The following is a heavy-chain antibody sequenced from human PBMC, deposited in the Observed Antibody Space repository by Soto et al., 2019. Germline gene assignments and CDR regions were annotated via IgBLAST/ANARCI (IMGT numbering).Heavy chain of an antibody. CDR2: IKQDGTEK. J-gene: IGHJ4*02. CDR1: GFTFSNYW. Sequence: EVQLVESGGGLVQPGGSLRLSCAPSGFTFSNYWMSWVHQAPGKGLEWVANIKQDGTEKNYVDSVSGRSTISRDNAKNSLDLQVNSLTAEDTAVYYCASVAIWGQGTLVTVSS. D-gene: IGHD5-12*01. V-gene: IGHV3-7*01. CDR3: ASVAI.